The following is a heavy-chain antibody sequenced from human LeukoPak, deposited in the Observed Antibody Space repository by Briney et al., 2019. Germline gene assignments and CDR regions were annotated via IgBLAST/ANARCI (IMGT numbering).Heavy chain of an antibody. CDR1: GFTFSNAW. V-gene: IGHV3-15*01. J-gene: IGHJ4*02. CDR3: VSQYFDF. CDR2: IKTKTDGGTT. Sequence: PGGSLRLSSAASGFTFSNAWMNWVRQAPGKGLEWVARIKTKTDGGTTDYAAPVKGRFTISRDDSKNTVYLQMNSLKTEDTAVYYCVSQYFDFWGQGTLVSVSS.